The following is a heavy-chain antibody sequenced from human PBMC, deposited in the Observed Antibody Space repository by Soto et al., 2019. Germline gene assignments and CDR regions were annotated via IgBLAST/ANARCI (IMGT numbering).Heavy chain of an antibody. J-gene: IGHJ4*01. CDR3: ASIWFGDFDY. D-gene: IGHD3-10*01. CDR1: GGSVSSNSYS. CDR2: FYSSEAT. Sequence: SETLSLTYTVSGGSVSSNSYSWGWIRQPPGKGLEWIGYFYSSEATYNDPSLQSRVTISVDTSKNQISLKLDSVTAADTAVYYCASIWFGDFDYWGHGTLVTVSS. V-gene: IGHV4-30-4*08.